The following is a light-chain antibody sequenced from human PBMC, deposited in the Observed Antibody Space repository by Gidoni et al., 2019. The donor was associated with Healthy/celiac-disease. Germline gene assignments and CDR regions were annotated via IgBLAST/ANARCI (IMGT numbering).Light chain of an antibody. CDR1: QSISSY. V-gene: IGKV1-39*01. CDR3: QQSYSTPGT. CDR2: AAS. Sequence: DIQMTPSPSSLSASVGDRVTITCRASQSISSYLNWYQQKPGKAPKLLIYAASSLQSGVPSRFSGSGSGTDFTLTISSLQPEDFATYYCQQSYSTPGTFGQXTKVEIK. J-gene: IGKJ1*01.